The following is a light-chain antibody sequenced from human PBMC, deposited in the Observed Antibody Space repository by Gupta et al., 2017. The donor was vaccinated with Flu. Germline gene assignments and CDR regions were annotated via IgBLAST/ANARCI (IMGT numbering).Light chain of an antibody. CDR2: VEGSGSY. V-gene: IGLV4-60*03. J-gene: IGLJ1*01. CDR3: ETWDSVTFV. CDR1: SGHNTNI. Sequence: QPVLAQSSSASASLGSSVKLTCTLTSGHNTNIIAWHQQQPGKAPRFLMKVEGSGSYNKGSGVPDRFSGSSSGADRYLTISNLQSEDEADYYCETWDSVTFVFGTGTTVTVL.